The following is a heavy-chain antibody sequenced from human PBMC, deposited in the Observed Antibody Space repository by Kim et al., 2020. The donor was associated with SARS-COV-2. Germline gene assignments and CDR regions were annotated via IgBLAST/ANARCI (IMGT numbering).Heavy chain of an antibody. CDR2: IEKDGTEK. V-gene: IGHV3-7*03. Sequence: GGSLRLSCAVSGITFTRYWMNWVRQAPGKGLEWVANIEKDGTEKNYVDSVKGRFTISRDNAKNLLFLQMNSLRGDDTAVYYCAGGRGWLVDYWGQGTLVTFSS. CDR3: AGGRGWLVDY. J-gene: IGHJ4*02. D-gene: IGHD6-19*01. CDR1: GITFTRYW.